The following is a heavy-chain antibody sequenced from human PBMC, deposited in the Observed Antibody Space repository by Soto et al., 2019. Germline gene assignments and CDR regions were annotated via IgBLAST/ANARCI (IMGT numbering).Heavy chain of an antibody. D-gene: IGHD2-21*02. Sequence: QVQLVESGGGVVQPGRSLRLSCAVSGFTFSSYGMHWVHQAPGKGLEWVARVSFDGTTKYYADSVKGRFTISRDNSKNTLYLQMNTLRAEDTAVYYCAKLPNCGGDCYFDYWGQGTLVTVSS. CDR3: AKLPNCGGDCYFDY. J-gene: IGHJ4*02. V-gene: IGHV3-30*18. CDR2: VSFDGTTK. CDR1: GFTFSSYG.